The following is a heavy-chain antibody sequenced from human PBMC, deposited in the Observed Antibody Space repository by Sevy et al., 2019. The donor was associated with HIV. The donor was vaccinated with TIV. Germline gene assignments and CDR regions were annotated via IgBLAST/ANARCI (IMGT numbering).Heavy chain of an antibody. J-gene: IGHJ3*02. V-gene: IGHV3-21*01. Sequence: GGSLRLSCAASGFTFSSYSMNWVRQAPGKGLEWVSSISSSSSYIYYADSVKGRFTISRDNAKNSLYLQMNSLRAEDTAVYYCARDHDILTGYYRNGPDDFDIWGQGTMVTVSS. CDR3: ARDHDILTGYYRNGPDDFDI. CDR2: ISSSSSYI. CDR1: GFTFSSYS. D-gene: IGHD3-9*01.